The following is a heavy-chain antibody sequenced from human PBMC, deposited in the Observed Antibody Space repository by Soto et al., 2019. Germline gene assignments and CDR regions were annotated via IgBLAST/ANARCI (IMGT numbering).Heavy chain of an antibody. CDR1: GGTFSSYA. Sequence: GASGKVSCKASGGTFSSYAISWVRQAPEQGLEWMGGIIPIFGTANYAQKFQGRVTITADESKSTDYMEMISLRSEDTAVYYCAKGREYSYDSSGYYYADYWRQGPLVTVSS. V-gene: IGHV1-69*13. CDR2: IIPIFGTA. D-gene: IGHD3-22*01. CDR3: AKGREYSYDSSGYYYADY. J-gene: IGHJ4*02.